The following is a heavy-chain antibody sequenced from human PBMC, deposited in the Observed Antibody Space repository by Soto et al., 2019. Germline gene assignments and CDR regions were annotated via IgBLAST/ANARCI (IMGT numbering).Heavy chain of an antibody. CDR3: AKDPYTHYNWNDGDDWFDP. CDR1: GFTFSSYA. CDR2: ISGSGGST. J-gene: IGHJ5*02. Sequence: GGSLRLSCAASGFTFSSYAMSWVRQAPGKGLEWVSAISGSGGSTYYADSVKGRFTISRDNSKNTLYLQMNSLRAEDTAVYYCAKDPYTHYNWNDGDDWFDPWGQGTLVTVSS. V-gene: IGHV3-23*01. D-gene: IGHD1-1*01.